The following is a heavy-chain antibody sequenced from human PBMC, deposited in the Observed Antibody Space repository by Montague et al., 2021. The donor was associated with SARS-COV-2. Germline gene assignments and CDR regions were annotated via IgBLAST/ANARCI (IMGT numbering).Heavy chain of an antibody. CDR1: GASISSGGYY. D-gene: IGHD3-9*01. Sequence: TLSLTCTVSGASISSGGYYWSWIRQHPGKGLEWIGYIYYSGSTYYNPSVKSRVTISVDTSKNQFSLKLSSVTAADTAVYYCARDRGYFDWLFHSDYYYYGMDVWGQGTTVTVSS. J-gene: IGHJ6*02. CDR2: IYYSGST. V-gene: IGHV4-31*03. CDR3: ARDRGYFDWLFHSDYYYYGMDV.